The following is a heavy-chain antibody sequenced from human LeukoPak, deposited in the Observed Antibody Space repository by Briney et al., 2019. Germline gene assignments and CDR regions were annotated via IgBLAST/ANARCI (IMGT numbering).Heavy chain of an antibody. CDR3: ARDFSGYDIYYYYMDV. J-gene: IGHJ6*03. CDR1: GFTSSSYG. CDR2: ISSSSTTI. V-gene: IGHV3-48*01. Sequence: TGGSLRLSCAASGFTSSSYGMNWVRQAPGKGLEWVSYISSSSTTIYYADSVKGRFTISRDNAKNSLYLQMNSLRAEDTAVYYCARDFSGYDIYYYYMDVWGKGTTVTVSS. D-gene: IGHD5-12*01.